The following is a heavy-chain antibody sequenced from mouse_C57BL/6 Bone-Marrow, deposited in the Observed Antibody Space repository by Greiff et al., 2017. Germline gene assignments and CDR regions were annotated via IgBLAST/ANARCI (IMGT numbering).Heavy chain of an antibody. J-gene: IGHJ4*01. CDR1: GYTFTSYG. D-gene: IGHD2-12*01. Sequence: VQLQQSGAELARPGASVKLSCKASGYTFTSYGLSWVKQRTGQGLEWIGEIYPRSGNTYYNEKFQGKATLTADKSSITAYMELRSLTSEDSAVYFCARGAYSFFYAMDYWGQGTSVTVSS. V-gene: IGHV1-81*01. CDR3: ARGAYSFFYAMDY. CDR2: IYPRSGNT.